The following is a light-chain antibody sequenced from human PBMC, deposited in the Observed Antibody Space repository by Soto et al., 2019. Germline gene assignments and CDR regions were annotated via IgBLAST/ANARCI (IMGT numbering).Light chain of an antibody. CDR2: LGS. CDR3: LQVLQTPLT. V-gene: IGKV2-28*01. CDR1: QSLLHSSGYYY. Sequence: DIVMTQSPLSLPVTPGEPASISCRSSQSLLHSSGYYYLDWYLQKPGQSPQLLIYLGSNRASGVPDRFSGSGSGTDFTLTISRVEAEDVGVYYCLQVLQTPLTFGGGTKVEIK. J-gene: IGKJ4*01.